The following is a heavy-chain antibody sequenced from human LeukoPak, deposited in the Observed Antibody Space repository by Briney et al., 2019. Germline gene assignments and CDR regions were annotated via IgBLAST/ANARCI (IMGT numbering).Heavy chain of an antibody. J-gene: IGHJ4*02. CDR1: GFNFEDYT. CDR2: ISWGGGST. Sequence: GGSLRLSCAASGFNFEDYTMHWVRQTPGKGLEWVSLISWGGGSTYYADSVKGRFAISRDNNKNSLYLQMTSLRTEDTALYYCTKGSNTWPSLFDYWGQGTLVTVSS. D-gene: IGHD2-2*02. CDR3: TKGSNTWPSLFDY. V-gene: IGHV3-43*01.